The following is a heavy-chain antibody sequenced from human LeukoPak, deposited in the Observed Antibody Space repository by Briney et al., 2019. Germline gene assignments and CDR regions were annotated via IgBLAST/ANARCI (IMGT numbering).Heavy chain of an antibody. D-gene: IGHD6-6*01. Sequence: SQTLSLTCTVSGGSISSGGYYWSWIRQHPGKGLEWIGHIYYSGSTYYNPSLKSRVTISVDTSKNQFSLKLSSVTAADTAVYYCAREVGAARLWRYFDYWGQGTLVTVSS. J-gene: IGHJ4*02. CDR2: IYYSGST. V-gene: IGHV4-31*03. CDR1: GGSISSGGYY. CDR3: AREVGAARLWRYFDY.